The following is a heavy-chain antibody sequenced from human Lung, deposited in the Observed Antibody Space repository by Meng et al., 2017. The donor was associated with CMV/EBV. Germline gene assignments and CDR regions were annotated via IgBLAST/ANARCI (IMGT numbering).Heavy chain of an antibody. Sequence: ASXXVSXMASGDTFTSYGFTWVRQAPGQGLEWVGWISAYNDNTNYAQRLQGRVSMTTDTTTSTAYMELRSLRSDDTAVYYCASKVEPYYYDRSGYLNWGQGTLVTVSS. J-gene: IGHJ4*02. V-gene: IGHV1-18*01. CDR1: GDTFTSYG. D-gene: IGHD3-22*01. CDR3: ASKVEPYYYDRSGYLN. CDR2: ISAYNDNT.